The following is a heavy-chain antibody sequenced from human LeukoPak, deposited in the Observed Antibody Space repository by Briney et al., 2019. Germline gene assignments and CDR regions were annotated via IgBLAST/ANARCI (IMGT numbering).Heavy chain of an antibody. CDR1: GASISSYY. J-gene: IGHJ3*02. CDR3: ARGTAILWFGEYDAFDI. D-gene: IGHD3-10*01. Sequence: SETLSLTCTVSGASISSYYWSWIRQPAGKGLEWIGRIYTSGNTNYNPSLKSRVTISVDTSKNQFSLKLSSVTAADTAVYYCARGTAILWFGEYDAFDIWGQGTMVTVSS. CDR2: IYTSGNT. V-gene: IGHV4-4*07.